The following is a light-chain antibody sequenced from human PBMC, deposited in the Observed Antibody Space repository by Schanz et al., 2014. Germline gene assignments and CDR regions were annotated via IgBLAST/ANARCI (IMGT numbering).Light chain of an antibody. Sequence: SYELTQPPSVSVAPGKTARITCGGNNIGSKSVHWYQQKPGQAPVLVVYDDSDRPSGIPERFSGSKSGTSASLAISGLQSEDEADYYCAAWDDSLNGWVFGGGTKVTVL. J-gene: IGLJ3*02. CDR1: NIGSKS. V-gene: IGLV3-21*03. CDR3: AAWDDSLNGWV. CDR2: DDS.